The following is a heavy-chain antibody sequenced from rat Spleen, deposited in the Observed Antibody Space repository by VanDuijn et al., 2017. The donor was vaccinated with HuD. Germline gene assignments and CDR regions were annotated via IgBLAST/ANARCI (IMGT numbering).Heavy chain of an antibody. Sequence: EVQLQESGPGLVKPSQSLSLTCSVTGYSITSSYRWNWIRKFPGNKLEWMGYIDSAGSTNYNPSLKSRIPITRDTSKNQFFLQLNSVTTEDTATYYCARYMAYDVMDAWGQGASVTVSS. CDR3: ARYMAYDVMDA. J-gene: IGHJ4*01. CDR2: IDSAGST. CDR1: GYSITSSYR. V-gene: IGHV3-3*01. D-gene: IGHD1-2*01.